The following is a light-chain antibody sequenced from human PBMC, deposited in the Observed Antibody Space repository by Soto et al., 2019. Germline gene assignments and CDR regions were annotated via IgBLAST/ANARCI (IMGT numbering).Light chain of an antibody. CDR3: QVWHTRDHPLYV. J-gene: IGLJ1*01. CDR2: DDS. CDR1: NIGTKR. Sequence: SYGLTQPPSVSVAPGQTARITCGGDNIGTKRVHWYQHRPGQAPVLVVYDDSDRPSEIPERFSGSNSGNTATLTINRVEAGDEADYYCQVWHTRDHPLYVFGTGTKVTVL. V-gene: IGLV3-21*02.